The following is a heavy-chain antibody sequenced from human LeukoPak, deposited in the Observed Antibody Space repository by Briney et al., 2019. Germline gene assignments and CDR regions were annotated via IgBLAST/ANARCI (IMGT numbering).Heavy chain of an antibody. V-gene: IGHV3-33*06. D-gene: IGHD2-15*01. Sequence: GGSLRLSCAASEFPSIIYGRHGGRQAPGRGRGWGEVIWYDGSNKYYADSVKGRFTISRDNSKNTLYLQMNSLRAEDTAVYYCAKDWGEYCSGGSCYAFDIWGQGTMVTVSS. CDR1: EFPSIIYG. CDR3: AKDWGEYCSGGSCYAFDI. J-gene: IGHJ3*02. CDR2: IWYDGSNK.